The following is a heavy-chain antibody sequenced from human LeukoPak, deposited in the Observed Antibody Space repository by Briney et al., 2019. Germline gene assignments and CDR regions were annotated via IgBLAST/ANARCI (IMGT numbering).Heavy chain of an antibody. CDR1: GGSISSGDCY. V-gene: IGHV4-30-4*01. CDR2: IYYSGST. Sequence: SETLSLTCTVSGGSISSGDCYWSWIRQPPGKGLEWIGYIYYSGSTYYNPSLKSRITISVDTSKNQFSLKLSSVTAADTAVYYCARVRYSSSWIDYWGQGTLVTVSS. J-gene: IGHJ4*02. D-gene: IGHD6-13*01. CDR3: ARVRYSSSWIDY.